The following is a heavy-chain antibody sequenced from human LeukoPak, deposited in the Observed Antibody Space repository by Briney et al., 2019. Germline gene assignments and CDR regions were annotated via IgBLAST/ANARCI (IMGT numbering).Heavy chain of an antibody. CDR3: ARDNVDGSWYLLVPTNWFDP. CDR2: INPNSGGT. Sequence: ASVKVSCEASGYTFTGYYMHWVRQAPGQGLEWMEWINPNSGGTNYAQKFQGRVTMTRDTSISTAYMELSRLRSDDTAVYYCARDNVDGSWYLLVPTNWFDPWGQGTLVTVSS. D-gene: IGHD6-13*01. J-gene: IGHJ5*02. CDR1: GYTFTGYY. V-gene: IGHV1-2*02.